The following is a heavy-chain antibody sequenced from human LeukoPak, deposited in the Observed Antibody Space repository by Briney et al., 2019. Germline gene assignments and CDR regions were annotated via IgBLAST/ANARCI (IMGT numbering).Heavy chain of an antibody. Sequence: PGASLRLSCAASGFTFSSYAMHWVRQAPGKGLEWVAVISYDGSNKYYADSVKGRFTISRDNSKNTLYLQMNSLRAEDTAVYYCARGSQVGATSRAYYWGQGTLVTVSS. D-gene: IGHD1-26*01. CDR1: GFTFSSYA. V-gene: IGHV3-30-3*01. CDR2: ISYDGSNK. J-gene: IGHJ4*02. CDR3: ARGSQVGATSRAYY.